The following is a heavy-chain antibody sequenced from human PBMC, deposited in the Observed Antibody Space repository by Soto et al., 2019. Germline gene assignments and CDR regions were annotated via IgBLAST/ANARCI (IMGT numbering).Heavy chain of an antibody. CDR3: AKDYGSGSYSYYYGMDV. J-gene: IGHJ6*02. Sequence: PGGSLRLSCAASGFTFSSYALSWVRQAPGKGLEWVSAISGSGGSTYYADSVKGRFTIPRDNSKNTLYLQMNSLRAEDTAVYYCAKDYGSGSYSYYYGMDVWGQGTTVTVSS. D-gene: IGHD3-10*01. CDR1: GFTFSSYA. V-gene: IGHV3-23*01. CDR2: ISGSGGST.